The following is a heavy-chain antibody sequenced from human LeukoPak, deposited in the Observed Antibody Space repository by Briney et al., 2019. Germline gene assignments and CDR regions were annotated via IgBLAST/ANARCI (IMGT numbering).Heavy chain of an antibody. Sequence: PGGSLRLSCAASGFTFSSYGMHWVRQAPGKGLEWVAVIWSDGSTKYYADSVKGRFTISRDNSKNTPYLQMNSLRAEDTAVYFCARGPQSAAAGIFDYWGQGTLVTVSS. CDR1: GFTFSSYG. V-gene: IGHV3-33*01. CDR2: IWSDGSTK. CDR3: ARGPQSAAAGIFDY. J-gene: IGHJ4*02. D-gene: IGHD6-13*01.